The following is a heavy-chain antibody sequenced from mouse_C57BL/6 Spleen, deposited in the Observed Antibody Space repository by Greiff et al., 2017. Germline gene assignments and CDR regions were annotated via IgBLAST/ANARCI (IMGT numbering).Heavy chain of an antibody. CDR2: ISYSGST. D-gene: IGHD1-1*01. J-gene: IGHJ1*03. V-gene: IGHV3-8*01. Sequence: EVQRVESGPGLAKPSQTLSLTCSVTGYSITSDYWNWIRKFPGNKLEYMGYISYSGSTYYNPSLKSRISITRDTSKTQYYLQLKSVDTGDKATYYCAKWGSYFEVWGTGTTVTVAS. CDR1: GYSITSDY. CDR3: AKWGSYFEV.